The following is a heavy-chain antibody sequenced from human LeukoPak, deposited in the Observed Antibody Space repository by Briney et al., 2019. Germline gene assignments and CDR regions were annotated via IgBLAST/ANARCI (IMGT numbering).Heavy chain of an antibody. J-gene: IGHJ4*02. CDR3: ARVPPYYYDSSANY. Sequence: ASVKVSCKASGYTFTGDYMHWVRHASGQGLEWMGWINPNSGGTNYAQKFQGRVTLPRDTSISTAYMELSRLRSDDTAVYYCARVPPYYYDSSANYWGQGTLVTVSS. V-gene: IGHV1-2*02. CDR1: GYTFTGDY. CDR2: INPNSGGT. D-gene: IGHD3-22*01.